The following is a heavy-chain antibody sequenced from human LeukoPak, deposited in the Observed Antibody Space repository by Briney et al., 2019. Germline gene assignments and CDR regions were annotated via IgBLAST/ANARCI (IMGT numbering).Heavy chain of an antibody. CDR1: GFTFSNDW. J-gene: IGHJ4*02. CDR2: INSDGRTT. CDR3: ARDLSGSLDN. Sequence: GGSLRLSCAASGFTFSNDWMHWVRQAPGKGLVWVSLINSDGRTTRYADSVKGRFTISRDNAKNTPYLQMNNLRDEDTAVYYCARDLSGSLDNWGQGTLVTVSS. V-gene: IGHV3-74*01. D-gene: IGHD3-3*01.